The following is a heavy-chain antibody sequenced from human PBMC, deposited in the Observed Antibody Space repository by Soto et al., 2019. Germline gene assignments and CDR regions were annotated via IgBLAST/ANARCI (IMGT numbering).Heavy chain of an antibody. J-gene: IGHJ4*02. D-gene: IGHD2-15*01. CDR1: GYTFISYA. CDR2: INPGNGDI. V-gene: IGHV1-3*05. CDR3: AAGGGGSRY. Sequence: QVQLVQSGAEEKKSGASVKVSCKASGYTFISYAMHWVRQAPGQSLEWMGWINPGNGDIKYSQTLQGRVTLTRDTSANTAYMELTSLNSADTAVYYCAAGGGGSRYWGQGTLVTVSS.